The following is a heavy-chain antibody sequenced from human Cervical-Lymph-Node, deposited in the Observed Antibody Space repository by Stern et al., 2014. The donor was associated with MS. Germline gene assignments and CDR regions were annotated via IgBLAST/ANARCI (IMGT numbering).Heavy chain of an antibody. V-gene: IGHV4-30-4*01. CDR1: GGSISSGDYY. J-gene: IGHJ4*02. CDR2: IYYSGSA. CDR3: ARGRGNPFDY. Sequence: QLVQSGPGLVKPSQTLSLTCTVSGGSISSGDYYWSWIRQPPGKGLEWIGYIYYSGSAYYNPSLKSRVIMSLDTSKNQFSLRLSSVTAADTAVYYCARGRGNPFDYWGQGTLVTVSS. D-gene: IGHD4-23*01.